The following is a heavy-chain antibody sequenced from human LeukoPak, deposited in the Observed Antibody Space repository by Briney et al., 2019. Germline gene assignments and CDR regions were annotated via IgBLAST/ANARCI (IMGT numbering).Heavy chain of an antibody. Sequence: GGSLRLSCAASGFTFGDYAMSWVRQAPGEGLGWGGFIRTEAYDVATDYGASVKGRFTISRDDSKNIAYLQMNSLNTEDTAVYYCTRTFGYYYFYMDVWGKGTTVIVSS. D-gene: IGHD3-16*01. CDR1: GFTFGDYA. V-gene: IGHV3-49*04. J-gene: IGHJ6*03. CDR2: IRTEAYDVAT. CDR3: TRTFGYYYFYMDV.